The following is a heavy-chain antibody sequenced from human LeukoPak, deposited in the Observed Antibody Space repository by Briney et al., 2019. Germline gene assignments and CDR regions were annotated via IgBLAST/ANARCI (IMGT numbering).Heavy chain of an antibody. CDR2: ISGSGGST. CDR3: AKLIVVVVAATFFDY. V-gene: IGHV3-23*01. CDR1: GFTFSSYA. J-gene: IGHJ4*02. Sequence: GGSLRLSCAASGFTFSSYAMSWVRQAPGKGLEWVSAISGSGGSTYYADSVKGRFTISRDNSKNTLNLQMNSLRAEDTAVYYCAKLIVVVVAATFFDYWGQGTLVTVSS. D-gene: IGHD2-15*01.